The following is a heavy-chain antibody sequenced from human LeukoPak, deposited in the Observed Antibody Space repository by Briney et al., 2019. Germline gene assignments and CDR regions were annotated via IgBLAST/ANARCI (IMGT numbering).Heavy chain of an antibody. D-gene: IGHD6-13*01. V-gene: IGHV1-46*01. CDR2: INPSGGST. Sequence: ASMKVSCKASGYTFTSYYMHWVRQAPGQGLEWMGIINPSGGSTSYAQKFQGRVTMTRDTSTSTVYMELSSLRSEDTAVYYCARARVRQQLVSGFDYWGQGTLVTVSS. CDR3: ARARVRQQLVSGFDY. CDR1: GYTFTSYY. J-gene: IGHJ4*02.